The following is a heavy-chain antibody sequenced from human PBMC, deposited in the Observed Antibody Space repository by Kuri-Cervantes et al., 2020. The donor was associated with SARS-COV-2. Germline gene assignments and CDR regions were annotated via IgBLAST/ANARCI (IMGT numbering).Heavy chain of an antibody. V-gene: IGHV4-59*05. D-gene: IGHD3-22*01. CDR2: IYYSGST. CDR3: ASPVDYYDSSGYYSDAFDI. J-gene: IGHJ3*02. Sequence: SETLSLTCSVSGGSISSYYWSWIRQPPGKGLEWIGSIYYSGSTYYNPSLKSRVTISVDTSKNQFSLKLSSVTAADTAVYYCASPVDYYDSSGYYSDAFDIWGQGTMVTVSS. CDR1: GGSISSYY.